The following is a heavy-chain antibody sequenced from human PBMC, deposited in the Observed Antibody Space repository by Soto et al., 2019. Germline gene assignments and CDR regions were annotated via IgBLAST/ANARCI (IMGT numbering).Heavy chain of an antibody. CDR2: ISSSSGYI. V-gene: IGHV3-21*01. CDR1: GFTFSTYS. Sequence: EVQLVESGGGLVKPGGSLRLSCAASGFTFSTYSMNWVRQAPGKGLEWVSSISSSSGYIYYADSVKGRFTISRDDAKNSLSLQMNRLRAEGPAVYYWARVRSYSYGQGYGMDVWGQGTTVTVSS. J-gene: IGHJ6*02. CDR3: ARVRSYSYGQGYGMDV. D-gene: IGHD5-18*01.